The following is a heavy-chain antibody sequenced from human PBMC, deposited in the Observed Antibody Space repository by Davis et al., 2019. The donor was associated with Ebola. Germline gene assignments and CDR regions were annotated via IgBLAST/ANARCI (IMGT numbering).Heavy chain of an antibody. CDR1: GGSISSSSYY. CDR3: ARGPKLWLGF. V-gene: IGHV4-39*07. CDR2: IYYSGST. Sequence: SETLSLTCTVSGGSISSSSYYWGWIRQPPGKGLEWIGSIYYSGSTNYNPSLKSRVTISVDTSKNQFSLKLSSVTAADTAVYYCARGPKLWLGFWGQGTLVTVSS. J-gene: IGHJ4*02. D-gene: IGHD5-18*01.